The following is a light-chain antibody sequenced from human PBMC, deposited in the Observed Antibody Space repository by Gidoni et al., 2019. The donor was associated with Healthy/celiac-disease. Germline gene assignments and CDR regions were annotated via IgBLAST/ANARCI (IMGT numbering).Light chain of an antibody. V-gene: IGLV1-40*01. CDR1: SSNIVARYD. J-gene: IGLJ1*01. Sequence: QSVLTQPPSVSGAPGQRVTISCTGNSSNIVARYDVHWYQQLPGTAHRLLIYGNSNRPSGVPDRFSCSKSGTSASLAITGLQAEDEADYYCQSYDSSLSLYVFGTGTKVTVL. CDR3: QSYDSSLSLYV. CDR2: GNS.